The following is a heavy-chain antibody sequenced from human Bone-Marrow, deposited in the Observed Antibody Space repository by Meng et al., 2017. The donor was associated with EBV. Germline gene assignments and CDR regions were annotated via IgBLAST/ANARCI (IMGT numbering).Heavy chain of an antibody. CDR1: GGTFSNFA. Sequence: VSLVQSGAEVKKPGSSVKVSCKASGGTFSNFAIMWVRQAPGQGLEWVGGFIPILGSAKYAQKFQGRVTISADESTRKAYMELSSLRSEDTGIYYCARDKECSGGSCYAFESWGQGTLVTVSS. J-gene: IGHJ4*02. CDR2: FIPILGSA. CDR3: ARDKECSGGSCYAFES. D-gene: IGHD2-15*01. V-gene: IGHV1-69*01.